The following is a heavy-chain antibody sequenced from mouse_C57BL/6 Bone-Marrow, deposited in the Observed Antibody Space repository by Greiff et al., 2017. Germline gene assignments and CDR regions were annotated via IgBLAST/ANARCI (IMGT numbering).Heavy chain of an antibody. CDR1: GFTFSSYT. V-gene: IGHV5-9*01. CDR2: ISGGGGNT. CDR3: ARHGGYWFAY. Sequence: EVQLVESGGGLVKPGGSLKLSCAASGFTFSSYTMSWVRQTPEKRLEWVATISGGGGNTYYPDSVKGRFTFSRDNAKNTLCMQMSSLRSEYTALYYCARHGGYWFAYWGQGTLVTVSA. D-gene: IGHD2-2*01. J-gene: IGHJ3*01.